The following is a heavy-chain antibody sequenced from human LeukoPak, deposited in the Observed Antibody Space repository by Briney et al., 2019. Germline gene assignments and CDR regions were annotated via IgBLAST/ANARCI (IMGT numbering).Heavy chain of an antibody. CDR1: GGSFSGYY. V-gene: IGHV4-34*01. D-gene: IGHD1-26*01. CDR3: ARDSGSYSD. CDR2: INHSGST. J-gene: IGHJ4*02. Sequence: SETLSLTCAVYGGSFSGYYWSWIRQPPGKGLEWIGEINHSGSTNYNPSLKSRVTISVDASKNQFSLKLSSVTAADTAVYYCARDSGSYSDWGRGTLVTVSS.